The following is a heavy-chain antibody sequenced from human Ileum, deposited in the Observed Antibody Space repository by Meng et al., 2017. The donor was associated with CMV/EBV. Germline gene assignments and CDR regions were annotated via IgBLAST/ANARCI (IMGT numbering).Heavy chain of an antibody. CDR1: GFTFNTFG. J-gene: IGHJ4*02. Sequence: GGSLRLSCSASGFTFNTFGMHWVRQAPGKGLEWVAFIRYDGTKADYADSVTGRFTISRDNAKSSLHLQMTSLRPEVSAVYFCAKEFVLGTHLDHWGQGTLVTVSS. D-gene: IGHD2-21*02. V-gene: IGHV3-30*02. CDR3: AKEFVLGTHLDH. CDR2: IRYDGTKA.